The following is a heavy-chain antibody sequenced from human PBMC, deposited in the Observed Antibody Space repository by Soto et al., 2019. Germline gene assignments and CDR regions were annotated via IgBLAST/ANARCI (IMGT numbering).Heavy chain of an antibody. D-gene: IGHD1-26*01. CDR1: GFTFSSYG. CDR3: ARVRATGGLDY. J-gene: IGHJ4*02. CDR2: IWYDGSNK. Sequence: QVQLVESGGGVVQPGRSLRLSCAASGFTFSSYGMHWVRQAPGKGLEWVAVIWYDGSNKYYADSVKGRFTISRDNSKNTLYLQMNSLRDEDTAVYYCARVRATGGLDYWGQGTLVTGSS. V-gene: IGHV3-33*01.